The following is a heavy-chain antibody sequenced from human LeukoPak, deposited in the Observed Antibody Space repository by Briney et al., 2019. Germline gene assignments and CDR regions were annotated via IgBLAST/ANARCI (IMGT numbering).Heavy chain of an antibody. D-gene: IGHD1-14*01. CDR2: LTNSGGTT. CDR3: ANRRNYASDY. V-gene: IGHV3-23*01. Sequence: PGGSLRLSCSASGFTLSSYVMSWVRQAPGKGLEWVSTLTNSGGTTYYADSVKGRFTISRDSSKNALYLQMNSLRDEDTAIYYCANRRNYASDYWGQGTLVTVSS. J-gene: IGHJ4*02. CDR1: GFTLSSYV.